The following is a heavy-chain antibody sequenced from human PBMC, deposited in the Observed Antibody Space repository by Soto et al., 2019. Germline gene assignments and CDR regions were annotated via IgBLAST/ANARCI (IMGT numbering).Heavy chain of an antibody. D-gene: IGHD6-13*01. CDR1: GGSFSGYY. V-gene: IGHV4-34*02. CDR2: IKPSGAT. CDR3: ASGLRGIGASCAVAWFDP. J-gene: IGHJ5*02. Sequence: QVHLQQWGAGLLKSSETLSLTCAVYGGSFSGYYWRWIRQSPGKGLEWLGEIKPSGATNYKSSLTKRVTTPVDTSKKQFSLRLTSVTAADTAVYYCASGLRGIGASCAVAWFDPWGPGTLVPVSS.